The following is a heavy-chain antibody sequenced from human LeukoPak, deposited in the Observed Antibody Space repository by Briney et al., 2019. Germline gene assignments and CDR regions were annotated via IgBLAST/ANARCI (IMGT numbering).Heavy chain of an antibody. J-gene: IGHJ4*02. CDR1: GFTFSDYY. D-gene: IGHD5-12*01. V-gene: IGHV3-11*01. CDR2: ISSSGSSI. CDR3: ARDLGGYSGPSAY. Sequence: MPGGSLRLSCAASGFTFSDYYMSWIRQAPGKGLEWVSYISSSGSSIYNADSVKGRFTISRDNAKNSLYLHMNSLRAEDTAVYYCARDLGGYSGPSAYWGQGILVTVSS.